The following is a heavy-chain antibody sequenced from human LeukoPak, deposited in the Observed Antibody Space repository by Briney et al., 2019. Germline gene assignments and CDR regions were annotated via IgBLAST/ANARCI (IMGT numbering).Heavy chain of an antibody. V-gene: IGHV4-30-4*01. Sequence: SQTLSLTCTVSGGSISRGDYYWSWIRQPPGKGLEWIGNIYYTGRRYNNLPLKSRIIMSVDTSKNQFSLKLSSVTAADTAVYYCAREAFYDNSGSVGRFDYWGQGTLVTVSS. CDR2: IYYTGRR. CDR1: GGSISRGDYY. CDR3: AREAFYDNSGSVGRFDY. D-gene: IGHD3-22*01. J-gene: IGHJ4*02.